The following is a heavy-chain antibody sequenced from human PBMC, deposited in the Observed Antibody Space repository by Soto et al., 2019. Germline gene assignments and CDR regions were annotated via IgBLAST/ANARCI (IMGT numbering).Heavy chain of an antibody. CDR3: VGESFYRLDY. D-gene: IGHD3-16*01. Sequence: ESGGGLVQPGGSLRLSCVASGFTFSDHHMDWVRQAPGKGLEWVGRVKNRASGYITEYAASVQGRFTVSRDDSKKSVSLQMNSLKTEDTAVYYCVGESFYRLDYWGQGMLVTVFS. CDR1: GFTFSDHH. V-gene: IGHV3-72*01. CDR2: VKNRASGYIT. J-gene: IGHJ4*02.